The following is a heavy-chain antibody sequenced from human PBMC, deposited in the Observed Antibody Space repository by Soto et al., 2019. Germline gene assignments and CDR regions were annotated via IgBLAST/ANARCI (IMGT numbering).Heavy chain of an antibody. CDR1: CASFTCFC. Sequence: LSLPGXVSCASFTCFCCIWILHPSGKGLEWIGYFFHSGSSNYNPSLKSRVTISVDTSKSQISLRLTSVTAADTAVYYCARAPGLGVAQIDYWGQGTLVTVSS. V-gene: IGHV4-59*01. CDR2: FFHSGSS. CDR3: ARAPGLGVAQIDY. J-gene: IGHJ4*02. D-gene: IGHD6-19*01.